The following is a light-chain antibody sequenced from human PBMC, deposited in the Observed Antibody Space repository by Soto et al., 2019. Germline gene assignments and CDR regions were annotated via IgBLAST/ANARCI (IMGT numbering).Light chain of an antibody. Sequence: EIVWTQSPATLSLSPGERATLSCGSSQSVSSSYLACYQQKPGLAPRLILYDASSRATGIPDRFSGSGSGTDLTLTISRLEPEDFAVYYCQQYGSSPPITFGQGTRLEIK. CDR2: DAS. CDR3: QQYGSSPPIT. V-gene: IGKV3D-20*01. J-gene: IGKJ5*01. CDR1: QSVSSSY.